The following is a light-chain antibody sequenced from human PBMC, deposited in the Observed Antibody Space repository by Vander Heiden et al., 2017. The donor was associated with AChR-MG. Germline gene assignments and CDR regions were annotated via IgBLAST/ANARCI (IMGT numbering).Light chain of an antibody. CDR2: EVR. CDR1: SSDVGGYKY. V-gene: IGLV2-11*01. J-gene: IGLJ2*01. CDR3: CSYAGSYTFDVV. Sequence: QSALTQPRSVSGSPGQSVTISCTGTSSDVGGYKYVSWYQQHTGKAPKLMIYEVRKRPAGVPDRFSGSKSGNTASLTISGLQAEDEADYYCCSYAGSYTFDVVFGGGTKLTVL.